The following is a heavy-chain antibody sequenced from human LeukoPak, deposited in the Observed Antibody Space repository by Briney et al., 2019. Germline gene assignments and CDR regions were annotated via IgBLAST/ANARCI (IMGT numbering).Heavy chain of an antibody. CDR2: MSSSSSYI. V-gene: IGHV3-21*06. J-gene: IGHJ4*02. Sequence: GALRLSFSASGFPFNSYSMNWGRPAPGKGLEWVSSMSSSSSYINYAHSVKGRFTISRDNANNTLYLQMNSLRAEDTAVYYCARDGWVDYLGQGTLVTVSS. CDR1: GFPFNSYS. D-gene: IGHD1-26*01. CDR3: ARDGWVDY.